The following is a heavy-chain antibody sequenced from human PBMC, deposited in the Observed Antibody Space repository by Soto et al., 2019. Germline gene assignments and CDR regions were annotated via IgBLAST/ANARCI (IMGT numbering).Heavy chain of an antibody. CDR3: ARLNRDYYYYGMDV. CDR2: IDQNGIT. V-gene: IGHV4-4*02. Sequence: SETRSLTCAVSGDPISSSKWWTCVRQTPGKGLEWIGKIDQNGITNYNPSLESRVTILKDNSKNQLSLKLTSVTAVDSAVYYCARLNRDYYYYGMDVWGQGATVTVSS. J-gene: IGHJ6*02. CDR1: GDPISSSKW.